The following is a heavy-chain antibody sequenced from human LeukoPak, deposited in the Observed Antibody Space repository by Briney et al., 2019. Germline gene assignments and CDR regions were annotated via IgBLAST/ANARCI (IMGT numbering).Heavy chain of an antibody. D-gene: IGHD3-10*02. CDR2: TNSGGTTT. CDR3: AKQSYARSLGE. Sequence: GGSLRLSCATSGFPFSDFSMTWVRQAPGKGLEWISTTNSGGTTTYYAESVKGRFTISRDNFKNALYLQMSSLRVEDTAIYYCAKQSYARSLGEGGPGTLATVSS. CDR1: GFPFSDFS. J-gene: IGHJ4*02. V-gene: IGHV3-23*01.